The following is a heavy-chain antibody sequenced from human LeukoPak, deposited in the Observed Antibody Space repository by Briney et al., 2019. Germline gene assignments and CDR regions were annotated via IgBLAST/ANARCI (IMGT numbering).Heavy chain of an antibody. CDR3: ARGLGDL. D-gene: IGHD3-10*01. J-gene: IGHJ4*02. CDR2: IYSGGST. CDR1: GFTFDHYS. Sequence: GGSLRLSCEASGFTFDHYSLNWVRQAPGKGLEWVSVIYSGGSTYYADSVKGRFTISRDNSKNTLYLQMNSLRAEDTAVYYCARGLGDLGGQGTLVTVSS. V-gene: IGHV3-53*01.